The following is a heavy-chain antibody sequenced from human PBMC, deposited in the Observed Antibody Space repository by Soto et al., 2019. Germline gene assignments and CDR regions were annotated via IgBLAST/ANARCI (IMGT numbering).Heavy chain of an antibody. J-gene: IGHJ5*02. CDR1: GFTFSDYY. CDR3: PGVDPPAKP. Sequence: QVQLVESGGGLVKPGGSLRLSCAASGFTFSDYYMSWIRQAPGKGLEWVSYISSSGSTIYYADSVKGRFTISRDNAKNPWNLKRNTLGAEDTAGYTGPGVDPPAKPGGQGTRVTFS. CDR2: ISSSGSTI. V-gene: IGHV3-11*01.